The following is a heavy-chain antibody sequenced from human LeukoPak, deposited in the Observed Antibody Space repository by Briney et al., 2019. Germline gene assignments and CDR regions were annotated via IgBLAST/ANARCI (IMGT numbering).Heavy chain of an antibody. J-gene: IGHJ4*02. CDR1: GFTFSSYW. CDR3: ARDPAYNWNHYFDY. Sequence: GGSLRLSCAASGFTFSSYWMNWVRQAPGKGLEWVANIKEDGNETNYVDSVKGRFTISRDNAKNSLYLQMNNLRTEDTAVYYCARDPAYNWNHYFDYWGQGTLVTVSS. D-gene: IGHD1-20*01. V-gene: IGHV3-7*01. CDR2: IKEDGNET.